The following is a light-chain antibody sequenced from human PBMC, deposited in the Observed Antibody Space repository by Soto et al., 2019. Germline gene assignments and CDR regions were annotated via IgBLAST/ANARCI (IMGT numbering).Light chain of an antibody. V-gene: IGLV1-51*02. Sequence: QSVLTQPPSLSAGPGQKVTISCSGSGSNVGHNFVSWYQQLPGTAPRLLIYETNKRPSGIPDRFSGSKSGTSATLDIAGLQPGDEADYYCGTWDNNLSDVVFGGGTKVTVL. CDR2: ETN. CDR1: GSNVGHNF. J-gene: IGLJ3*02. CDR3: GTWDNNLSDVV.